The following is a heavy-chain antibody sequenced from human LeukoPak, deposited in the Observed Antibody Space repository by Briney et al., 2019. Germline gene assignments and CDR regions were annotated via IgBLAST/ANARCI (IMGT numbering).Heavy chain of an antibody. Sequence: GGSLRLSCAASGFTFSSYGMSWVRQAPGKGLEWVSSISSSSSYIYYADSVKGRFTISRDNAKNSLFLQMNSLRAEDTAVYYCATRYCSTTNCYAFDSWGQGTLVTVSS. J-gene: IGHJ4*02. CDR1: GFTFSSYG. D-gene: IGHD2-2*01. CDR3: ATRYCSTTNCYAFDS. V-gene: IGHV3-21*01. CDR2: ISSSSSYI.